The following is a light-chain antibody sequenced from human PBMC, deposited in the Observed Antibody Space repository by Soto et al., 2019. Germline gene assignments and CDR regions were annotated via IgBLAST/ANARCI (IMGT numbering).Light chain of an antibody. CDR2: DVS. CDR3: CSYAGGYLL. J-gene: IGLJ3*02. CDR1: SSDVGGYNY. V-gene: IGLV2-11*01. Sequence: QSALTQPRSVSGSPGRSVTISCTGTSSDVGGYNYVSWYQQHPGKVPKLMIYDVSKRPSGVPDRFSGSKSGNTASLTISGLQAEDEADYYCCSYAGGYLLFGGGTQLTVL.